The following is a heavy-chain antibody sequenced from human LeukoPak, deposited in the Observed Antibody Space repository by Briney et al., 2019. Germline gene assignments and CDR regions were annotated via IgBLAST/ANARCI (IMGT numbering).Heavy chain of an antibody. J-gene: IGHJ3*02. D-gene: IGHD2-15*01. Sequence: PGGSLRLSCAASGFTFSSYWMHWVRQAPGKGLVWVSRINSDVSSTTYADSVKGRFTISRDDAKYTLYLQMNSLRAEDTAVYYCARVDLVVAATYHAFDIWGQGTMVTVSS. CDR2: INSDVSST. CDR3: ARVDLVVAATYHAFDI. V-gene: IGHV3-74*01. CDR1: GFTFSSYW.